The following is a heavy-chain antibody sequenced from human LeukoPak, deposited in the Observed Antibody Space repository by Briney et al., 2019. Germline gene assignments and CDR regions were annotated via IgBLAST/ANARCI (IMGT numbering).Heavy chain of an antibody. V-gene: IGHV1-18*01. Sequence: ASVKVSCKASGFTFTTYGISWVRQAPGQGLEWMGWISTYNGNTNTDYAQKLQGRVTMTTDTSTSTAYMELSSLRSEDTAVYYCAKTYSSSWHNWYFDLWGRGTLVTVSS. D-gene: IGHD6-13*01. CDR2: ISTYNGNT. CDR3: AKTYSSSWHNWYFDL. J-gene: IGHJ2*01. CDR1: GFTFTTYG.